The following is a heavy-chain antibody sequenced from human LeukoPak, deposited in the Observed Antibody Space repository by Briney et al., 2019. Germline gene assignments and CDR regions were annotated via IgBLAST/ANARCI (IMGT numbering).Heavy chain of an antibody. Sequence: GGSLRLSCAGSGFTFNSYWMSWVRQAPGKGLEWVANIKQDGSEKYYVDSVKGRFTISRDNAKNSLYLQMNSLRAEDTAVYYCARPQVQQLHYYYYMDVWGKGTTVTVSS. D-gene: IGHD6-6*01. CDR1: GFTFNSYW. V-gene: IGHV3-7*01. CDR3: ARPQVQQLHYYYYMDV. J-gene: IGHJ6*03. CDR2: IKQDGSEK.